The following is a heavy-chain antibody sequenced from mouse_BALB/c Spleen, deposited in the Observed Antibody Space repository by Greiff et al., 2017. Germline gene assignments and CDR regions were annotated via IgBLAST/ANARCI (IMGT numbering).Heavy chain of an antibody. CDR1: GDSITSCY. Sequence: EVQLVESGPSLVKPSQTLSLTCSVTGDSITSCYWNWIRKFPGNKLEYMGYISYSGSTYYNPSLKSRISITRDTSKNQYYLQLNSVTTEDTATYYCARAPTEGEFGYWGQGTLVTVSA. J-gene: IGHJ3*01. V-gene: IGHV3-8*02. CDR3: ARAPTEGEFGY. CDR2: ISYSGST.